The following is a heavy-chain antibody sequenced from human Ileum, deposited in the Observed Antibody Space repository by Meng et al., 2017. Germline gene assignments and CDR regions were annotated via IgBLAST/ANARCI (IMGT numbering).Heavy chain of an antibody. CDR1: GGSFSGYY. V-gene: IGHV4-34*01. Sequence: QVQVQQWGAGLFKPAETLSLTRAVYGGSFSGYYWSWIRQPPGKGLEWIGEINHSGSTNYNPSLKSRVTISVDTSKNQFSLKLSSVTAADTAVYYCARGGPWFDPWGQGTLVTVSS. CDR2: INHSGST. CDR3: ARGGPWFDP. J-gene: IGHJ5*02.